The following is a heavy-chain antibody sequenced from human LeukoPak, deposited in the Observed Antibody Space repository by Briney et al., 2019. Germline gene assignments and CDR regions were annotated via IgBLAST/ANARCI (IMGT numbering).Heavy chain of an antibody. CDR1: GYSISSGYY. CDR2: IYHSGST. CDR3: ASAATPSYYYYYYMDV. D-gene: IGHD2-15*01. V-gene: IGHV4-38-2*02. Sequence: SETLSLTCTVSGYSISSGYYWGWIRQPPGKGLEWIGSIYHSGSTYYNPSLKSRVTISVDTSKNQFSLKLSSVTAADTAVYYCASAATPSYYYYYYMDVWGKGTTVTVSS. J-gene: IGHJ6*03.